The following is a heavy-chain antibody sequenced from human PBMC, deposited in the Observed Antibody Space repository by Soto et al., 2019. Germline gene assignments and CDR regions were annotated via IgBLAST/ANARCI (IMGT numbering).Heavy chain of an antibody. CDR2: VIPILGTT. CDR3: ASHAGTYYYADMDV. J-gene: IGHJ6*02. Sequence: QVPLVQSGAEVKKPGSSVKVSCKASGGTLSTYAISRVRQAPGQGLEWMGGVIPILGTTNNAQKFQGRVTSTPDESTGPAYMELSRLRFEDTAVYFCASHAGTYYYADMDVWGHGTTVTFPS. V-gene: IGHV1-69*05. D-gene: IGHD6-13*01. CDR1: GGTLSTYA.